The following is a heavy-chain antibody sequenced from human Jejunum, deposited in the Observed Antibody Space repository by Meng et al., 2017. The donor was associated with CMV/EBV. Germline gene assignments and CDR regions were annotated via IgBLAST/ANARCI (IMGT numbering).Heavy chain of an antibody. V-gene: IGHV3-49*04. J-gene: IGHJ4*02. CDR2: IRSKAYGGKT. D-gene: IGHD1-1*01. CDR1: GFNFGDYA. Sequence: SGFNFGDYAMNWVRQAPGKGLEWVGFIRSKAYGGKTEYAESVKGRFTISRDDSKSTAYLKMNSLKTEDKAVYYCSRGKWNDDFDYWGQGTMVTVSS. CDR3: SRGKWNDDFDY.